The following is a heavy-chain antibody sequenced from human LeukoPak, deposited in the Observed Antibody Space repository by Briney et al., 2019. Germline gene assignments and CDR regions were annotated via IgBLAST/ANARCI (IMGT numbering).Heavy chain of an antibody. CDR1: GFTFSSYA. J-gene: IGHJ4*02. CDR2: ISYDGSNK. D-gene: IGHD2-15*01. CDR3: AKQLGYRSDGSCYFPY. V-gene: IGHV3-30-3*02. Sequence: GGSLRLSCAASGFTFSSYAMHWVRQAPGKGLEWVAVISYDGSNKYYADSVKGRFTISRDNSKNTLYLQMNSLRAEDTAVYYCAKQLGYRSDGSCYFPYWGQGTLVTVSS.